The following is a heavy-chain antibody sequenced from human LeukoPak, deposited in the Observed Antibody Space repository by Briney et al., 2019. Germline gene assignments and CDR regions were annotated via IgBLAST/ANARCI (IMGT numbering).Heavy chain of an antibody. CDR2: ISAYNGNT. V-gene: IGHV1-18*04. J-gene: IGHJ4*02. CDR3: ARGRGTMVRGPLVDY. CDR1: GYTFTSYG. D-gene: IGHD3-10*01. Sequence: ASVKVSCKASGYTFTSYGISWVRQAPGQGLEWMRWISAYNGNTNYAQKLQGRVTMTTDTSTSTAYMELRSLRSDDTAVYYCARGRGTMVRGPLVDYWGQGTLVTVSS.